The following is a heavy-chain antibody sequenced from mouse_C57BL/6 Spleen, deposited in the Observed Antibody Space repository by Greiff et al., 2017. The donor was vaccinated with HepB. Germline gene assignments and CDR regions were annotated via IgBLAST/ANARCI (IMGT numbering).Heavy chain of an antibody. CDR2: IYPGDGDT. CDR3: ARAPMTTVVDWYFDV. CDR1: GYAFSSYW. V-gene: IGHV1-80*01. J-gene: IGHJ1*03. D-gene: IGHD1-1*01. Sequence: VQLQQSGAELVKPGASVKISCKASGYAFSSYWMNWVKQRPGKGLEWIGQIYPGDGDTNYNGKFKGKATLTADKSSSTAYMQLSSLTSEDSAVYFCARAPMTTVVDWYFDVWGTGTTVTVSS.